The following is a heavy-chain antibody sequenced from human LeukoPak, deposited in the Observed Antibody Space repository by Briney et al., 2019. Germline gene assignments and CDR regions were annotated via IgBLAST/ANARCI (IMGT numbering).Heavy chain of an antibody. J-gene: IGHJ6*03. D-gene: IGHD4-11*01. Sequence: SETLSLTCAVYGGSFSGYYWSWIRQPPGKGLEWIGEINHSGSTNYNPSLKSRVTIPVDTSKNQFSLKLSSVTAADTAVYYCARVRLPKSYYYYYYMDVWGKGTTVTVSS. V-gene: IGHV4-34*01. CDR1: GGSFSGYY. CDR3: ARVRLPKSYYYYYYMDV. CDR2: INHSGST.